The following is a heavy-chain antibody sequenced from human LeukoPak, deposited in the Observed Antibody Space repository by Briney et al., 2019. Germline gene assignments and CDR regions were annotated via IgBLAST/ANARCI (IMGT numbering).Heavy chain of an antibody. CDR2: ISYDGSNK. D-gene: IGHD2-15*01. CDR1: GFIFSSHW. Sequence: GGSLRLSCAASGFIFSSHWMSWVRQAPGKGLEWVAVISYDGSNKYYADSVKGRFTISRDNSKNTLYLQMNSLRAEDTAVYYCARDAPRGWLAALSMNFQHWGQGTLVTVSS. CDR3: ARDAPRGWLAALSMNFQH. J-gene: IGHJ1*01. V-gene: IGHV3-30*03.